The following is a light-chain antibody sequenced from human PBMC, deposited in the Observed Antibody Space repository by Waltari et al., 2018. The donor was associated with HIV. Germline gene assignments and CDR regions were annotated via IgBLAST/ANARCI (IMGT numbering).Light chain of an antibody. Sequence: QSMLTQPPSASGTPGQRVTISCSGSSSNIGSNYVYWYQQLPGTAPKLLIYRNNQRPSGVSNRFSGSKSGNTASLTISGLQAEDEADYYCSSYTGSSTLYVFGTGTKVTVL. CDR3: SSYTGSSTLYV. CDR2: RNN. V-gene: IGLV1-47*01. CDR1: SSNIGSNY. J-gene: IGLJ1*01.